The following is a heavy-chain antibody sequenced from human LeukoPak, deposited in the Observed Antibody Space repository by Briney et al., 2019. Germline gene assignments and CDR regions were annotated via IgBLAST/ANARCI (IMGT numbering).Heavy chain of an antibody. Sequence: PGGSLRLSCAASGFTFGAYAMGWVRQAPGKGLEWVSRINSDGSRITYADSVKGRFTISRDNAKNTLYLQMNSLRVEDTAVYYCASSPVITRDWGQGTLVTVSS. CDR2: INSDGSRI. J-gene: IGHJ4*02. D-gene: IGHD3-22*01. V-gene: IGHV3-74*01. CDR3: ASSPVITRD. CDR1: GFTFGAYA.